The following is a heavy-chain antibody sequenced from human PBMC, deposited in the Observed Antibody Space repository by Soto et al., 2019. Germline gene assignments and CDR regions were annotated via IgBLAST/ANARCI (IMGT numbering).Heavy chain of an antibody. V-gene: IGHV4-34*01. CDR3: ARVSGWYHFDD. CDR1: GGSFSGYY. D-gene: IGHD6-19*01. J-gene: IGHJ4*02. Sequence: QVQLQQWGAGLLKPSETLSLTCAVYGGSFSGYYWSWIRQPPGKGLEWIGEINHSGSTNYNPSLKSRVTISVDTSKNQFSLKLSSVTAADTAVYYCARVSGWYHFDDWGQGTLVTVSS. CDR2: INHSGST.